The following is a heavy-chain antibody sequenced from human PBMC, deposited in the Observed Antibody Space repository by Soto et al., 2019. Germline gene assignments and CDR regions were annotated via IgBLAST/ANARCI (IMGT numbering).Heavy chain of an antibody. CDR3: ARDIVYIAADY. J-gene: IGHJ4*02. CDR2: ISSGSGTI. D-gene: IGHD6-13*01. CDR1: GFTFSDYY. V-gene: IGHV3-11*01. Sequence: QVQLVESGGGFVKPGGSLRLSCAASGFTFSDYYMSWIRQAPGEGLEWVSYISSGSGTIYYAVSVKGRFTISRDNAKNSLYLQMNSLRAEDTAVYYCARDIVYIAADYWGQGTLVTVSS.